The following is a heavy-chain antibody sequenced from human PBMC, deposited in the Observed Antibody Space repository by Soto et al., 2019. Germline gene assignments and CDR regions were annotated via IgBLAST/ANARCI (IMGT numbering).Heavy chain of an antibody. CDR2: VSYNVRT. D-gene: IGHD6-19*01. J-gene: IGHJ4*02. CDR3: ARQAVDEGYSSGWYFDS. Sequence: QLQLQESGPGLVKPSETRFLTCTVSGGSINNRSYFWGWIRQPPGKGLEWIGSVSYNVRTYYNPSLKSRLTMSVDTSKNQFFLKLSSVTAADTAVYYCARQAVDEGYSSGWYFDSWGQGTLVTVSA. CDR1: GGSINNRSYF. V-gene: IGHV4-39*01.